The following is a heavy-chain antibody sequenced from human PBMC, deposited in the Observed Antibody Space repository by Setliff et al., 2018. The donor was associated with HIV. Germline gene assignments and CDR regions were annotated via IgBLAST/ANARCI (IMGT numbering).Heavy chain of an antibody. CDR2: ISGNAGSS. CDR1: GFTFRSYA. J-gene: IGHJ4*02. V-gene: IGHV3-23*01. D-gene: IGHD5-12*01. Sequence: GGSLRLSCAASGFTFRSYAMSWVRQAPGKGLEWVSGISGNAGSSFYADSVKGRFTISRDNSDNTLYLQMNSLRVEDTAIYYCAKDRIGYSGYDHPFFDYWGQGTLVTVSS. CDR3: AKDRIGYSGYDHPFFDY.